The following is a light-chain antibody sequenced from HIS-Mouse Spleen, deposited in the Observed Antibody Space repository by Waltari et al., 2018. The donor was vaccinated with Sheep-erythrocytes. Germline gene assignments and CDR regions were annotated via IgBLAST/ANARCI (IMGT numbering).Light chain of an antibody. Sequence: QSVLTQPPSVSAAPGQKVTISCSGSSSNIGNNYVSWYQQLPGTAPKLLSYDNKKRPSGIPDRFAGSKSGTSATLGITGLQTGDEADYYCGTWDSSLSAGVFGGGTKLTVL. CDR3: GTWDSSLSAGV. J-gene: IGLJ3*02. CDR1: SSNIGNNY. V-gene: IGLV1-51*01. CDR2: DNK.